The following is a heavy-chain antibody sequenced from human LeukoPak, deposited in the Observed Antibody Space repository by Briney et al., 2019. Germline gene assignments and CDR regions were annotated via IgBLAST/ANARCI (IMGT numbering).Heavy chain of an antibody. Sequence: SVKVSCKASGGTFSSYAIGWVRQAPGQGLEWMGGIIPIFGTANYAQKFQGRVTITADESTSTAYMELSSLRSEDTAVYYCAGDMVVTPRKNWYFDLWGRGTLVTVSS. J-gene: IGHJ2*01. CDR1: GGTFSSYA. CDR2: IIPIFGTA. D-gene: IGHD4-23*01. V-gene: IGHV1-69*01. CDR3: AGDMVVTPRKNWYFDL.